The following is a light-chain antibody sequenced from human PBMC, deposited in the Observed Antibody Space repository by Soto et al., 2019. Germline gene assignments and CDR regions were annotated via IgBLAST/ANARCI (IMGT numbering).Light chain of an antibody. CDR3: QHNNGYSWT. J-gene: IGKJ1*01. V-gene: IGKV1-33*01. CDR2: DAS. Sequence: DIQMTQSPSSLSASVGDIVTITFQASQDISNYLNWYQQKPGKAPKLLIYDASNLETGVPSRFSGSGSGTEFTLTISSLQPDDFATYYCQHNNGYSWTFGQGTKVDIK. CDR1: QDISNY.